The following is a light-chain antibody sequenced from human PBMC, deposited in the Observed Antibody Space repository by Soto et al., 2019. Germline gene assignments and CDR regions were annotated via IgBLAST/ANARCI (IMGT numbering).Light chain of an antibody. CDR1: SSDVGSYNL. V-gene: IGLV2-23*01. J-gene: IGLJ2*01. CDR2: EGS. CDR3: CSYAGSRNVV. Sequence: QSALTQPGSVSGSPGQSITISCTGTSSDVGSYNLVSWYQQHPGKAPKLMIYEGSKRPSGVSNRFSGSKSGNTASLTISGLQAEDEADYYCCSYAGSRNVVFGGGTKLTVL.